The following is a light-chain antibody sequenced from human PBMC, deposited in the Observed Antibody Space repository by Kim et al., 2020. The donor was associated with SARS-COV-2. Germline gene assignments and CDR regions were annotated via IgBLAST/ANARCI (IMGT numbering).Light chain of an antibody. CDR2: GAS. CDR3: QQYGSAPLT. J-gene: IGKJ1*01. CDR1: QSVSRSS. Sequence: APGERATLSGRASQSVSRSSLAWYQRKPGQAPRLLIYGASSRATGVPDRFSGSGSGTDFTLTIISLEPEDFAVYYCQQYGSAPLTFGPGTKVDIK. V-gene: IGKV3-20*01.